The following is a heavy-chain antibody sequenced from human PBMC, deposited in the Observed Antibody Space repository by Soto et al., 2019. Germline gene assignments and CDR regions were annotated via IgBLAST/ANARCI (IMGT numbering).Heavy chain of an antibody. J-gene: IGHJ4*02. Sequence: PGGSLRLSCAASGFAVSSYSMHWVRQAPGKGLEWVAAMSFDGNSKYFADSVNGRFKISRDTSKNTWSLEMESLGVEDSALYHCTRGRSMIANDDFEYWGQGTQVTVSS. CDR1: GFAVSSYS. CDR3: TRGRSMIANDDFEY. D-gene: IGHD2-21*01. V-gene: IGHV3-30-3*01. CDR2: MSFDGNSK.